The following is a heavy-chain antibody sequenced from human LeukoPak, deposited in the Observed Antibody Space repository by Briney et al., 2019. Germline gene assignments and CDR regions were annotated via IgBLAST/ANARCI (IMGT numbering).Heavy chain of an antibody. CDR1: GGSFSGYY. V-gene: IGHV4-34*01. J-gene: IGHJ3*02. D-gene: IGHD3-22*01. Sequence: SETLSLTCAVYGGSFSGYYWSWIRQPPGKGLEWIGEINHSGSTNYNPSLKSRVTISVDTSKNQFSLKLSSVTAADTAVYYCANVNYYDSSGYYLFAFDIWGQGTMVTVSS. CDR3: ANVNYYDSSGYYLFAFDI. CDR2: INHSGST.